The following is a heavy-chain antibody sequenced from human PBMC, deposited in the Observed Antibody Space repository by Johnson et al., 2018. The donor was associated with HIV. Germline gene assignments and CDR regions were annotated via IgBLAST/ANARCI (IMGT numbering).Heavy chain of an antibody. CDR1: GFTFRNYG. CDR3: ASVNSGAFNF. V-gene: IGHV3-NL1*01. Sequence: QVQLVESGGGVVQPGRSLRITCAASGFTFRNYGMHWVRQAPGKGLEWVSVIYSGGSTYYADSVKGRFTISRDNSKNTLYLQMNSLRAEDTAVYYCASVNSGAFNFWGQGTMVTVSS. CDR2: IYSGGST. J-gene: IGHJ3*01. D-gene: IGHD3-10*01.